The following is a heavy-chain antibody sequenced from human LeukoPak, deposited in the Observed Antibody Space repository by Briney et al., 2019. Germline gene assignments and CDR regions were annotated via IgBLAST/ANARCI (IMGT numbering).Heavy chain of an antibody. CDR1: GYTFTDYY. J-gene: IGHJ4*02. CDR2: INPNSGDT. V-gene: IGHV1-2*02. CDR3: AGEYCSGGSCRQGFDY. D-gene: IGHD2-15*01. Sequence: ASVKVSCKASGYTFTDYYKHWVRQAPGQGLEWMGWINPNSGDTNHAQNFQGRVTLTRDTSISTAYMELSSLRSDDSAVYYCAGEYCSGGSCRQGFDYWGQGTLVTVSS.